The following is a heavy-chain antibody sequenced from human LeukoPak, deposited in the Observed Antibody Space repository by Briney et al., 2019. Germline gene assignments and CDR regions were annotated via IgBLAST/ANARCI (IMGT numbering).Heavy chain of an antibody. CDR3: ARNVGWYSHDS. Sequence: KTSETLSLTCTVSGDSLSSHYWSWIRQPPGKGLEWIGYIYGSGSTHYDPSLRSRVTISEDTSKNQFSLKLTSVTAADTAVDYCARNVGWYSHDSWGQGTLVTVSS. V-gene: IGHV4-59*08. CDR2: IYGSGST. CDR1: GDSLSSHY. J-gene: IGHJ4*02. D-gene: IGHD6-19*01.